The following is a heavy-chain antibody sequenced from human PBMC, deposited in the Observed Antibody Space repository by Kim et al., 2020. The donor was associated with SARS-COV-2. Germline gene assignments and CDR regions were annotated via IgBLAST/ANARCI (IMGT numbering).Heavy chain of an antibody. CDR3: AKDIRFDSSGYFDL. D-gene: IGHD3-22*01. CDR1: GFTFSSHA. V-gene: IGHV3-30*02. J-gene: IGHJ5*02. Sequence: GSLRLSCAASGFTFSSHAMHWVRQAPGKGLEWVALIWNDGSYKNYAESVKGRFTISRDNSNNRLYLEMSILRAEDTAVYHCAKDIRFDSSGYFDLWGQG. CDR2: IWNDGSYK.